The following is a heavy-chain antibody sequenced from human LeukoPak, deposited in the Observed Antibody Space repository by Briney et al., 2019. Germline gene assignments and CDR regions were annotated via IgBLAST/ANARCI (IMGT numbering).Heavy chain of an antibody. V-gene: IGHV1-69*04. CDR2: IIPILGIA. CDR3: ARDLPGDYYDYYYTDV. J-gene: IGHJ6*03. Sequence: ASVKVSCKASGGTFSSYTISWVRQAPGQGLEWMGRIIPILGIANYAQKFQGRVTITADKSTSTAYMELSSLRSEDTAVYYCARDLPGDYYDYYYTDVWGKGTTVTVSS. CDR1: GGTFSSYT.